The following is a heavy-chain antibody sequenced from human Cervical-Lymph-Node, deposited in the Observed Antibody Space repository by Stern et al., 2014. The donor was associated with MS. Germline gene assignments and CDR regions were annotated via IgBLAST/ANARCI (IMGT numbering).Heavy chain of an antibody. J-gene: IGHJ1*01. CDR3: AHSRHFYDSTVSLIHEYFQV. CDR1: GFSLSTTGMG. Sequence: QITFKESGPTLVKPTQTLTLTCTFSGFSLSTTGMGVGWIRQPPGEALEWLALIFWDDDKRYIPSLTSRLTITKDASKNQVVLTLTNIDPVDTATYYCAHSRHFYDSTVSLIHEYFQVWGQGTLVTVSS. V-gene: IGHV2-5*02. CDR2: IFWDDDK. D-gene: IGHD3-22*01.